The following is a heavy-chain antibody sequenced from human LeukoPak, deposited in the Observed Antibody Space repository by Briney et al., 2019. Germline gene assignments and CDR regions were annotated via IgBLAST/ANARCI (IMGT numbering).Heavy chain of an antibody. CDR1: GFTFSSYA. V-gene: IGHV3-23*01. Sequence: PGGSLRLSCAASGFTFSSYAMSWVRQAPGKGLEWVSAISGSGGSTYYADSVKGRFTISRDNSKNTLYLQMNSLRAEDTAVYYCAKVMTTGPPSLSQPFDYWGQGTLVTVSS. CDR2: ISGSGGST. D-gene: IGHD4-17*01. J-gene: IGHJ4*02. CDR3: AKVMTTGPPSLSQPFDY.